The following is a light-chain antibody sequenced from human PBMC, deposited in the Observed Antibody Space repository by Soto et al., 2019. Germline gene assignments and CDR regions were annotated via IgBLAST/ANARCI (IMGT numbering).Light chain of an antibody. V-gene: IGKV1-5*01. CDR1: QTISTW. CDR2: DAS. J-gene: IGKJ1*01. Sequence: DIQMTQSPSTLSASVGDRVTITCRASQTISTWLAWYQHKPGKAPNLLIYDASTLESGVPLRFSGSGSGTEFTLTVSSLQPDDSATYYCQRYDSHSRTFGQGTKVDIK. CDR3: QRYDSHSRT.